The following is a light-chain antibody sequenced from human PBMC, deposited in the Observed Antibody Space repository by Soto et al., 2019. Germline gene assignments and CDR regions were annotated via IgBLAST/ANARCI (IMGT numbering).Light chain of an antibody. CDR2: GTS. J-gene: IGKJ1*01. Sequence: EIVLTQSPGTLSLSPGKSATLSCRASQSVSSNSLAWYRRNPGQPPSLLIYGTSTRATDIPRRFSGSGSGTDFTLTITRLEPEDFAVYFCQQYGDSPPTFGQGTKVEVQ. V-gene: IGKV3-20*01. CDR1: QSVSSNS. CDR3: QQYGDSPPT.